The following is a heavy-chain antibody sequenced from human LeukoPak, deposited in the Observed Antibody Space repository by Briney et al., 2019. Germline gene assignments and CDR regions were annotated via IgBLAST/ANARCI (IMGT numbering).Heavy chain of an antibody. CDR1: GFTFSSYA. J-gene: IGHJ4*02. D-gene: IGHD4-17*01. CDR2: ISYDGSNK. Sequence: PGGSLRLSCAASGFTFSSYAMHWVRQAPGKGLEWVAVISYDGSNKYYADSVKGRFTISRDNSKNTLYLQMNSLRAEDTAVYYCARESLPTHDYGYYWGQGTLVTVSS. CDR3: ARESLPTHDYGYY. V-gene: IGHV3-30-3*01.